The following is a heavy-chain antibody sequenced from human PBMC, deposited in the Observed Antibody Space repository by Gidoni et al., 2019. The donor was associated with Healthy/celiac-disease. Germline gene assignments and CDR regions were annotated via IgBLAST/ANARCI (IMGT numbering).Heavy chain of an antibody. D-gene: IGHD4-17*01. CDR2: INHSGST. CDR3: ARVRDYGDYRRLLRYYYGMDV. Sequence: QVQLQQWGAGLLKPSETLSLTCAVYGGSFSGYYWSWIRQPPGKGLEWIGEINHSGSTNYNPSLKSRVTISVDTSKNQFSLKLSSVTAADTAVYYCARVRDYGDYRRLLRYYYGMDVWGQGTTVTVSS. J-gene: IGHJ6*02. CDR1: GGSFSGYY. V-gene: IGHV4-34*01.